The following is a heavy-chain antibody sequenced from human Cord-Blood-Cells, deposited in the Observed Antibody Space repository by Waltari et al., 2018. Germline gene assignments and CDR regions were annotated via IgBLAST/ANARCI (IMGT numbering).Heavy chain of an antibody. CDR1: GGSFSGYY. J-gene: IGHJ4*02. D-gene: IGHD6-19*01. CDR3: ARGFGSGWYFDY. Sequence: QVQLQQWGAGLLKPSETLSLTCAVYGGSFSGYYWSWIRQPPGKGREWIGEINHSGSTNYNPSLKSRVTISVDTSKNQFSLKLSSVTAADTAVYYCARGFGSGWYFDYWGQGTLVTVSS. CDR2: INHSGST. V-gene: IGHV4-34*01.